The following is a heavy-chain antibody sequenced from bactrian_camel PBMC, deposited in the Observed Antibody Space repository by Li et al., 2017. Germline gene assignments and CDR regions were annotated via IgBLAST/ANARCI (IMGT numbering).Heavy chain of an antibody. Sequence: LVESGGESVQAGGSLRLSCVVSGYTFRSYCVAWFRQAPGKEREAVAFIDTSGATNYAYSVAGRFTISRDNDKSTVYLQMNSLKSEDTALYYCASAYSGTWYLIEYWGQGTQVTVSS. CDR2: IDTSGAT. D-gene: IGHD6*01. CDR3: ASAYSGTWYLIEY. CDR1: GYTFRSYC. V-gene: IGHV3S57*01. J-gene: IGHJ4*01.